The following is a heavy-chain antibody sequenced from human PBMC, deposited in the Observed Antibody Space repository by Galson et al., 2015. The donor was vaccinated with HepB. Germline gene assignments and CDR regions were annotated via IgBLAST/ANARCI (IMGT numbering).Heavy chain of an antibody. Sequence: QSGAEVKKPGESLKISCKGSGYSFTNYWIGWVRQMPGKGLEWMGIFYPDDSNIRYSPSFQGQVTISADKSISTAYLQWSSLKASDTAMYYCATTLTLVNGVNFDYWGQGTLVTVSS. CDR1: GYSFTNYW. J-gene: IGHJ4*02. CDR2: FYPDDSNI. V-gene: IGHV5-51*03. CDR3: ATTLTLVNGVNFDY. D-gene: IGHD4-23*01.